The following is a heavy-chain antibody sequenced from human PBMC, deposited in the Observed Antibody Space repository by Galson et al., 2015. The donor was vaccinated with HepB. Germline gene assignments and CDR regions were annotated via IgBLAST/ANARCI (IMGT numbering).Heavy chain of an antibody. CDR2: IWYDGSKK. D-gene: IGHD4-23*01. CDR3: ARGRGADYGGNTGHFDY. J-gene: IGHJ4*02. V-gene: IGHV3-33*01. Sequence: SLRLSCAASGFILSSYGMHWVRQAPGKGLEWVAVIWYDGSKKYYADSVKGRFTISRENSKSTLYLQMDSLRVEDTAMFYCARGRGADYGGNTGHFDYWGQGTLVTVSS. CDR1: GFILSSYG.